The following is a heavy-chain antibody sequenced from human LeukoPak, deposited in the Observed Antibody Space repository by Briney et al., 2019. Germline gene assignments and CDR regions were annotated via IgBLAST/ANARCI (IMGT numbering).Heavy chain of an antibody. CDR2: IYASGIT. CDR3: AREGEYYDSSGLDAFDI. V-gene: IGHV4-4*09. J-gene: IGHJ3*02. Sequence: PSETLSLTCTVSGGSLSTDYWSWIRQPPGKGLEWIGYIYASGITNYNPSLKSRVTMSVDTSRDRFSLNLKSVTAADTAVYYCAREGEYYDSSGLDAFDIWGQGTMVTVSS. CDR1: GGSLSTDY. D-gene: IGHD3-22*01.